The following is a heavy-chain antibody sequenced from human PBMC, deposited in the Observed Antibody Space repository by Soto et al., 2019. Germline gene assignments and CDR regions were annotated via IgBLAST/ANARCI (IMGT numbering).Heavy chain of an antibody. CDR1: GYRFTSYW. J-gene: IGHJ5*02. CDR3: ARKDKSGYFNWFDP. CDR2: IFPSDSDT. Sequence: GESLKISCRTSGYRFTSYWVAWVRQMPGKGLEWMGIIFPSDSDTRYSPSFQGQVTISADRSTSTVFLQWASLKASDTAVYFCARKDKSGYFNWFDPWGQGTLVTVSS. D-gene: IGHD3-22*01. V-gene: IGHV5-51*01.